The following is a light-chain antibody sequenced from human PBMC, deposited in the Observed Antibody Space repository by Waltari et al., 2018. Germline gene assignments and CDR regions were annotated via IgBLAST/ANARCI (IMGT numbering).Light chain of an antibody. J-gene: IGKJ1*01. CDR1: QSISRS. CDR3: QKYGRLPAT. CDR2: DAS. V-gene: IGKV3-20*01. Sequence: EIMLTQSPGPLSLSPVERATLTCRPRQSISRSLAWYQQKPGQAPRPLIYDASSRATGIPDRFSGSGSGTDFSLTISRLEPEDFAVYYCQKYGRLPATFGQGTKVEIK.